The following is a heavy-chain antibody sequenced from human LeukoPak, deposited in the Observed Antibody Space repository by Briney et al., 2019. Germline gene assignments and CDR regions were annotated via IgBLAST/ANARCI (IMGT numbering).Heavy chain of an antibody. CDR3: ASYILRSTMVRGVIIDRFDY. CDR1: GGSISSGGYY. V-gene: IGHV4-31*03. Sequence: SETLSFTCTVSGGSISSGGYYWSWIRQHPGKGLEWIGYIYYSGSTYYNPSLKSRVTISVDTSKNQFSLKLSSVTAADTAVYYCASYILRSTMVRGVIIDRFDYWGQGTLVTVSS. J-gene: IGHJ4*02. D-gene: IGHD3-10*01. CDR2: IYYSGST.